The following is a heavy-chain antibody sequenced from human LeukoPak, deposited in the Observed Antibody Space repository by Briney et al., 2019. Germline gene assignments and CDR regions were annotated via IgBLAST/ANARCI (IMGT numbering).Heavy chain of an antibody. V-gene: IGHV3-21*04. CDR2: ISSSSTYI. J-gene: IGHJ4*02. CDR3: AKSRGVVTAIDY. CDR1: GFTFSNYS. D-gene: IGHD2-21*02. Sequence: GGSLRLSCAASGFTFSNYSMNWVRQAPGKGLEWVSSISSSSTYIYYADSVKGRFTISRDNAKNSLYLQMNSLRTEDTALYYCAKSRGVVTAIDYWGQGTLVTVSS.